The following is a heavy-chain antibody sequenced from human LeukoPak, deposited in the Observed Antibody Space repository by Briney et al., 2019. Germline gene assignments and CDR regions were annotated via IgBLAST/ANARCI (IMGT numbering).Heavy chain of an antibody. J-gene: IGHJ3*02. CDR3: ARDIDSSGYYGGAFDI. CDR1: GFTFSSYE. CDR2: ISSSGSTI. D-gene: IGHD3-22*01. V-gene: IGHV3-48*03. Sequence: GGSLRLSCAASGFTFSSYEMNWVRQAPGKGLEWVSYISSSGSTIYYADSVKGRFTISRDNAKNSLYLQMNSLRAEDTAVYYCARDIDSSGYYGGAFDIWGQGTMVTVSS.